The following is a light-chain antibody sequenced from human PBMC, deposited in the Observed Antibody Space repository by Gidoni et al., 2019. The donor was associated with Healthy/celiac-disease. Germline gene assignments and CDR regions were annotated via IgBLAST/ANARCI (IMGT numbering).Light chain of an antibody. CDR3: QQYGSSPRT. V-gene: IGKV3-20*01. J-gene: IGKJ1*01. CDR2: GAS. CDR1: QSVSSSY. Sequence: ETVLTQSPGTLSLSPGERATLSCRASQSVSSSYLAWYQQKPGQAPRLLFYGASSRATGIPDRFSGSGSGTDCTLTISRLEPEDFAVYYCQQYGSSPRTFGQGTKVEIK.